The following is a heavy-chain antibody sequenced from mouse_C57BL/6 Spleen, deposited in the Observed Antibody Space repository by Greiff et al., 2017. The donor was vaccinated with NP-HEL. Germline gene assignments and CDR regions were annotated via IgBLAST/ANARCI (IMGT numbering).Heavy chain of an antibody. CDR1: GYTFTDYY. CDR3: ARSVYYGNFAWFAY. CDR2: IYPGSGNT. Sequence: QVQLQQSGAELVRPGASVKLSCKASGYTFTDYYINWVKQRPGQGLEWIARIYPGSGNTYYNEKFKGKATLTAEKSSSTAYMQLSSLTSEDSAVYFGARSVYYGNFAWFAYWGQGTLVTVSA. V-gene: IGHV1-76*01. D-gene: IGHD2-1*01. J-gene: IGHJ3*01.